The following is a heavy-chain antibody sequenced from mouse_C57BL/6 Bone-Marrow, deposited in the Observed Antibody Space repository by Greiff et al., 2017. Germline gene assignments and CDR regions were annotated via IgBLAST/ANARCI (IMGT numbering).Heavy chain of an antibody. D-gene: IGHD1-1*01. CDR2: ISYSGST. CDR1: GYSITSDY. J-gene: IGHJ4*01. Sequence: EVKVVESGPGLAKPSQTLSLTCSVTGYSITSDYWNWIRKFPGNKLEYMGYISYSGSTYYNQSLKSRISITRDTSKNQYYLQLNSVTTEDTATYYCARWGSSYVGSYAMDYWGQGTSVTVSS. CDR3: ARWGSSYVGSYAMDY. V-gene: IGHV3-8*01.